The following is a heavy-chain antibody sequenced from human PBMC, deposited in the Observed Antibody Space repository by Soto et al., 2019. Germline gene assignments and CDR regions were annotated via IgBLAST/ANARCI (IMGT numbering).Heavy chain of an antibody. J-gene: IGHJ4*02. CDR3: AKDRGGYYDILTGPDY. CDR2: ISGSGGST. Sequence: EVQLLESGGGLVQPGGSLRLSCAASGFTFSSYAMSWVRQAPGKGLEWVSAISGSGGSTYYADSVKGRFAISRDNSKNTLYLQMNSLRAEDTDVYYCAKDRGGYYDILTGPDYWGQGTLVTVSS. V-gene: IGHV3-23*01. CDR1: GFTFSSYA. D-gene: IGHD3-9*01.